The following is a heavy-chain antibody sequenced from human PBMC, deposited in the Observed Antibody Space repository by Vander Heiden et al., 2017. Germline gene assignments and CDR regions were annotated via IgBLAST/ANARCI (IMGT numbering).Heavy chain of an antibody. J-gene: IGHJ4*02. CDR3: AKGGKYSISPIDF. V-gene: IGHV3-23*01. Sequence: EVQLLESEGGLVQPGGSLRLACAASGLTFSSHAMSWVRQAPGKGLEWVSTVSGGGDNTYYAESVKGRFTISRDNSKITLCLQMNSLRAEDTAIYFCAKGGKYSISPIDFWGQGTLVTVSS. D-gene: IGHD6-6*01. CDR1: GLTFSSHA. CDR2: VSGGGDNT.